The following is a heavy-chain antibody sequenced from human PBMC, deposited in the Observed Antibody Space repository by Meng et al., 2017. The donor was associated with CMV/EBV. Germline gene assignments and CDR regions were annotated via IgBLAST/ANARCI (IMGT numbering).Heavy chain of an antibody. CDR1: GGTFSSYA. CDR3: ARGPTIFGVVTSFDY. V-gene: IGHV1-69*10. J-gene: IGHJ4*02. D-gene: IGHD3-3*01. CDR2: IIPILGIA. Sequence: SVKVSCKASGGTFSSYAISWVRQAPGQGLEWMGGIIPILGIANYAQKFQGRVTITADKSTSTACMELSSLRSEDTAVYYCARGPTIFGVVTSFDYWGQGTLVTVSS.